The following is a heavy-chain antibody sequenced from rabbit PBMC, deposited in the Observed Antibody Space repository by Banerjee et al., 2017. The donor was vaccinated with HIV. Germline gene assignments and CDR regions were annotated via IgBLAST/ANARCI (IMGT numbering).Heavy chain of an antibody. J-gene: IGHJ6*01. D-gene: IGHD6-1*01. V-gene: IGHV1S40*01. Sequence: QSLEESGGDLVKPGTSLTLTCTASGFTLSSYWMCWVRQAPGKGLEWIACIYTSSGSTWYASWAKGRFTISKTSSTTVDLKMTSLTAADTATYFCARVGYAGYAYSAGMGLWGPGTLVTVS. CDR1: GFTLSSYW. CDR3: ARVGYAGYAYSAGMGL. CDR2: IYTSSGST.